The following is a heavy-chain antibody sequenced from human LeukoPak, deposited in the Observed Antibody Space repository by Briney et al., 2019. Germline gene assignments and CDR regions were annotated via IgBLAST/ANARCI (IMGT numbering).Heavy chain of an antibody. CDR1: GRSFSGYY. Sequence: SETLSLTCAVYGRSFSGYYWSWIRQPPGKGLEWIGEINHSGSTNYNPSLKSRVTISVDTSKNQFSLKLSSVTAADTAVYYCAGQVDYWGQGTLVTVSS. CDR3: AGQVDY. CDR2: INHSGST. J-gene: IGHJ4*02. V-gene: IGHV4-34*01.